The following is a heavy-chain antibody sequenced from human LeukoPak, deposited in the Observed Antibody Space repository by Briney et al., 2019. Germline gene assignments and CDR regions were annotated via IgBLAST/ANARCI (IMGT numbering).Heavy chain of an antibody. CDR1: GFTFSSYE. J-gene: IGHJ4*02. D-gene: IGHD5-18*01. V-gene: IGHV3-48*03. Sequence: GRSLRLSCAASGFTFSSYEMNWVRQAPGKGLEWVSYISSSGSTIYYADSVKGRFTISRDNAQNSLYLQMNILRAEDTAVYYCARAPGGSSYGLVDYWGQGTLVTVSS. CDR3: ARAPGGSSYGLVDY. CDR2: ISSSGSTI.